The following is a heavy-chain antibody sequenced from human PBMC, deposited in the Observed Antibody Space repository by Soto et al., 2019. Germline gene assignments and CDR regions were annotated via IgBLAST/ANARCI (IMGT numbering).Heavy chain of an antibody. CDR1: GFTFSSYG. CDR2: ISYDGSNK. V-gene: IGHV3-30*18. Sequence: GGSLRLSCAASGFTFSSYGMHWVRQAPGKGLEWVAVISYDGSNKYYADSVKGRFTISRDNSKNTLYLQMNSLRAEDTAVYYCAKDLEAVPDYWGQGTLVTVSS. CDR3: AKDLEAVPDY. J-gene: IGHJ4*02. D-gene: IGHD6-19*01.